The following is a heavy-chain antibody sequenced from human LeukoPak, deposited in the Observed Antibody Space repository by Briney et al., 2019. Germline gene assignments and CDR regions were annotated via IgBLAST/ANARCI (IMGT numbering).Heavy chain of an antibody. V-gene: IGHV4-34*01. Sequence: SETLSLTCAVYGGSFSGYYWSWIRQPPGKGLEWIGEINHSGSTNYNPSLKSRVTISVDTSKNQFSLKLSSVTAADTAMYYCATKMSIAARLYYYMDVWGKGTTVTVSS. J-gene: IGHJ6*03. CDR3: ATKMSIAARLYYYMDV. D-gene: IGHD6-6*01. CDR2: INHSGST. CDR1: GGSFSGYY.